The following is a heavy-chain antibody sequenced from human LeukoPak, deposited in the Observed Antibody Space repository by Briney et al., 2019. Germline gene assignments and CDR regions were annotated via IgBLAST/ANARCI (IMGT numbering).Heavy chain of an antibody. CDR1: GYTFTAHY. D-gene: IGHD2-2*01. CDR3: ARVRVGYCSSTSCYSAGFDF. CDR2: MNPNSGDT. V-gene: IGHV1-2*02. Sequence: ASVKVSCKTSGYTFTAHYIHWIRQAPGQGLEWMGWMNPNSGDTNYAQKFQGRVTLTRDKTARTAYMELTRLKSDDTAVYHCARVRVGYCSSTSCYSAGFDFWGQGTMGTVSS. J-gene: IGHJ3*01.